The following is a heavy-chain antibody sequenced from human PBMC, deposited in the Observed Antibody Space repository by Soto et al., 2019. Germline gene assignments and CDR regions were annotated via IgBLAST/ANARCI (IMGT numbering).Heavy chain of an antibody. V-gene: IGHV1-69*13. CDR3: ARYDSSGYYYGDAFDI. D-gene: IGHD3-22*01. CDR2: IIPIFGTA. Sequence: SVKVSCKASGGTFSSYAISWVRQAPGQGLEWMGGIIPIFGTANYAQKFQGRVTITADESTSTAYMELSSLRSEDTAVHYCARYDSSGYYYGDAFDIWGQGTMVTVSS. J-gene: IGHJ3*02. CDR1: GGTFSSYA.